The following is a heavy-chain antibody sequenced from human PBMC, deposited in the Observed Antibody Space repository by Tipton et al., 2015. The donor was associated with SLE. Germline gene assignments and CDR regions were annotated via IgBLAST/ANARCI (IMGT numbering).Heavy chain of an antibody. CDR2: IRYDGSNK. J-gene: IGHJ4*02. CDR3: ARLGSSSWYYFDY. D-gene: IGHD6-13*01. Sequence: RSLRLSCAASGFTFSSYAMHWVRQAPGKGLEWVAVIRYDGSNKYYADSVKGRFTISRDNSKNTLYLQMNSLRAEDMALYYCARLGSSSWYYFDYWGQGTLVTVSS. V-gene: IGHV3-30*04. CDR1: GFTFSSYA.